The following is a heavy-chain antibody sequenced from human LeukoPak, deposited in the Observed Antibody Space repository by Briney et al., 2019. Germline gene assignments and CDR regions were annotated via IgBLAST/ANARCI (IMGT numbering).Heavy chain of an antibody. D-gene: IGHD5-18*01. CDR3: ARRPDSYGYSGY. V-gene: IGHV4-38-2*01. CDR1: GYSISSGYY. Sequence: SETLSLTCAVSGYSISSGYYWGWIRPPPGKGLEWIGSIYHSGSTYYNPSLQSRVTISVDTSKNQLSLKLSSVTAADTAVYYCARRPDSYGYSGYWGQGTLVTVSS. J-gene: IGHJ4*02. CDR2: IYHSGST.